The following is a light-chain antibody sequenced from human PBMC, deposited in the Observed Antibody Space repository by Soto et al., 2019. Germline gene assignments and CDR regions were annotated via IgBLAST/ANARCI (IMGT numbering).Light chain of an antibody. CDR3: QQAHSLPRT. J-gene: IGKJ1*01. CDR1: QGIDTS. V-gene: IGKV1-9*01. Sequence: ILLTQSPSSLSASVGDRVTITCRASQGIDTSLAWYQQKPGKARKLLIYAPSNFQSGVPSRFSGSGSGTDFTLTISSLQPEDFETYYCQQAHSLPRTFGQGTKVDIK. CDR2: APS.